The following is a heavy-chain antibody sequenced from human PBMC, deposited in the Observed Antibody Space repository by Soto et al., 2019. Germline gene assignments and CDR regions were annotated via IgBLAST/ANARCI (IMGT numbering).Heavy chain of an antibody. V-gene: IGHV1-8*01. CDR2: MSPNSGNT. CDR3: ARDTYGSGSYYSY. CDR1: GYTFTNYD. Sequence: ASVKVSCEASGYTFTNYDINWVRQATGQGLEWMGWMSPNSGNTGYAQKFQGRVSMTRDSSTSTAYMELSSLTSEDTAVYYCARDTYGSGSYYSYWGQGTLVTVSS. D-gene: IGHD3-10*01. J-gene: IGHJ4*02.